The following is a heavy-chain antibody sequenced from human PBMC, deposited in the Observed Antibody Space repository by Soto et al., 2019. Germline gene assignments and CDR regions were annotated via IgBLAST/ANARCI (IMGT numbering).Heavy chain of an antibody. Sequence: QLQLQESGPGLVKPSETLSLTCTVSGGSISSSNYYWGWIRQPPGKGLEWIGNIFYFGSTYYNPSLMARVTIPLPTSKNPFSLKLTSVTAADSAVYCCQRDSWPLGQGILVTVSS. CDR2: IFYFGST. D-gene: IGHD6-13*01. CDR3: QRDSWP. V-gene: IGHV4-39*01. J-gene: IGHJ5*02. CDR1: GGSISSSNYY.